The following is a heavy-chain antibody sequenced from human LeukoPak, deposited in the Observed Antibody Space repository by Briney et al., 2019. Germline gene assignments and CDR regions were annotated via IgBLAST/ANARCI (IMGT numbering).Heavy chain of an antibody. CDR2: IRYDGSNK. Sequence: PGGSLRLSCAASGFTFSSYGMHWVRQAPGKGLEWVAFIRYDGSNKYYADSVKGRFTISRDNSKNTLYLQMNSLRAEDTAVYYCANSPPYYGSGSHAFDIWGQGTMVTVSS. J-gene: IGHJ3*02. CDR1: GFTFSSYG. D-gene: IGHD3-10*01. CDR3: ANSPPYYGSGSHAFDI. V-gene: IGHV3-30*02.